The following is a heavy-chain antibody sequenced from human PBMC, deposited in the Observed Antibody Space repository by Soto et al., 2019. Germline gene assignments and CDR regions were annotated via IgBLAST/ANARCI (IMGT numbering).Heavy chain of an antibody. CDR1: GGTFSSYA. J-gene: IGHJ5*02. D-gene: IGHD6-13*01. CDR2: IIPIFGTA. V-gene: IGHV1-69*12. CDR3: ARGGYSSSWYNWFDP. Sequence: QVQLVQSGAEVKKPGSSVKVSCKASGGTFSSYAISWVRQAPGQGLEWMGGIIPIFGTANYAQKFQGRVKITADEYTSTASRELSSLRSEDTAVYYCARGGYSSSWYNWFDPWGQGTLVTVSS.